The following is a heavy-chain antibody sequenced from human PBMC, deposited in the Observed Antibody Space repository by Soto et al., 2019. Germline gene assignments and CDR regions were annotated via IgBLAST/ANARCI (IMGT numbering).Heavy chain of an antibody. V-gene: IGHV3-33*06. CDR3: VKDHCGGDCYSDPYFDY. D-gene: IGHD2-21*02. Sequence: QVQLVESGGGVVQPGRSLRLSCAASGFIFTTYGLHWLRQAPGKGLEWVAVIWYDGSNQYYADSVKGRFTISRDNSKNILYLEMNSVRVEDTAVYYCVKDHCGGDCYSDPYFDYWGQGTLVTVSS. CDR1: GFIFTTYG. J-gene: IGHJ4*02. CDR2: IWYDGSNQ.